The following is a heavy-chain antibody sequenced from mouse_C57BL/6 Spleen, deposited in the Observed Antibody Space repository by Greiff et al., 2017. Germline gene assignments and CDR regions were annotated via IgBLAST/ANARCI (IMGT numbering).Heavy chain of an antibody. Sequence: VQLQQSGAELVKPGASVKVSCKASGYTFTSYWMHWVKQRPGQGLEWIGRIHPSDSDTNYNQKFKVKATLTVDKSSSTAYIQLSSLTSEDSAVYYYAILDSNLDYWGQGTTLTVSS. CDR1: GYTFTSYW. CDR2: IHPSDSDT. CDR3: AILDSNLDY. D-gene: IGHD2-5*01. V-gene: IGHV1-74*01. J-gene: IGHJ2*01.